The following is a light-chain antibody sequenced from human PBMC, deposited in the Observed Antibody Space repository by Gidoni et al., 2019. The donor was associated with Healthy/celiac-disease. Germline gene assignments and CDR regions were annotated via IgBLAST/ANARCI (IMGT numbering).Light chain of an antibody. CDR2: GKN. J-gene: IGLJ2*01. Sequence: LTQDPAVSVALGQTVRITCQGDSLRSYYASWYQQKPGQAPVLVIYGKNNRPSGIPDRFSGSSSGNTASLTITGAQAEDEADYYCNSRDSSGNLLVFGGGTKLTVL. V-gene: IGLV3-19*01. CDR1: SLRSYY. CDR3: NSRDSSGNLLV.